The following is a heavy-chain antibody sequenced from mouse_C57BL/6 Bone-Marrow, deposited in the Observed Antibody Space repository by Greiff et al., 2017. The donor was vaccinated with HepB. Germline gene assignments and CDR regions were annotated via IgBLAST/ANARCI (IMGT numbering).Heavy chain of an antibody. V-gene: IGHV1-61*01. Sequence: QVQLQQSGAELVRPGSSVKLSCKASGYTFTSYWMDWVKQRPGQGLEWIGNIYPSDSETHYNQKFKDKATLTVDKSSSTAYMQLSSLTSEDSAVYYCARRLGVPGTDWFAYWGQGTLVTVSA. CDR1: GYTFTSYW. CDR2: IYPSDSET. D-gene: IGHD4-1*01. CDR3: ARRLGVPGTDWFAY. J-gene: IGHJ3*01.